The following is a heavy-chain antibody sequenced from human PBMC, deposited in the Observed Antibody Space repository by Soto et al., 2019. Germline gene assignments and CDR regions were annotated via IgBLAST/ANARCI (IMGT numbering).Heavy chain of an antibody. J-gene: IGHJ5*02. V-gene: IGHV4-31*03. CDR1: GGSISSGGYY. CDR3: ASYSSGYQANWFDP. Sequence: PSETLSLTCTVSGGSISSGGYYWSWIRQHPGKGLEWIGYIYYSGSTYYNPSLKSRVTISVDTSKNQFSLKLSSVTAADTAVYYCASYSSGYQANWFDPWGQGTLVTVSS. CDR2: IYYSGST. D-gene: IGHD3-22*01.